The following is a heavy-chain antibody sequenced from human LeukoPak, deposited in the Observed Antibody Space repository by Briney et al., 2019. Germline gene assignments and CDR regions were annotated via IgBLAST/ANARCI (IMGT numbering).Heavy chain of an antibody. CDR1: GDSISSYY. CDR2: IYYSGST. D-gene: IGHD6-19*01. V-gene: IGHV4-59*01. J-gene: IGHJ4*02. Sequence: SETLSLTCIVSGDSISSYYWSWIRQPPGKGLEWIGYIYYSGSTNYNPSLKSRVTISVDTSKDQFSLKLSSVTAADTAVYYCARTIAVAGTWVKYFDYWGQGTLVTVSS. CDR3: ARTIAVAGTWVKYFDY.